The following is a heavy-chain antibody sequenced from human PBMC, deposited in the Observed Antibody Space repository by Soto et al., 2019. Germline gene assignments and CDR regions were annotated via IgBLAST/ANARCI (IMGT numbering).Heavy chain of an antibody. CDR3: AKRRYYDYLDNWFDP. Sequence: GGSLRLSCVASGFTFSNYAMHWVRQAPGKGLEWVAVISYDGSNKYYADSVKGRFTISRDNSKNTLYLQMNSLRAEDTAVYYCAKRRYYDYLDNWFDPWGQGTLVTVSS. D-gene: IGHD3-3*01. CDR2: ISYDGSNK. CDR1: GFTFSNYA. V-gene: IGHV3-30-3*02. J-gene: IGHJ5*02.